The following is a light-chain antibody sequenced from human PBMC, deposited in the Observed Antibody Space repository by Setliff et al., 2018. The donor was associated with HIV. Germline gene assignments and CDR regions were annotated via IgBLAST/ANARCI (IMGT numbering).Light chain of an antibody. Sequence: QSALTQPASVSGSPGQSITISCIGTSSDVGCYDFVSWYQQRPGKAPKLIIFDVSERPSGVSHRFSASKSGNTASLTISGLQTEDEANYFCASYRSPATYVFGIGTKVTVL. J-gene: IGLJ1*01. CDR1: SSDVGCYDF. V-gene: IGLV2-14*03. CDR3: ASYRSPATYV. CDR2: DVS.